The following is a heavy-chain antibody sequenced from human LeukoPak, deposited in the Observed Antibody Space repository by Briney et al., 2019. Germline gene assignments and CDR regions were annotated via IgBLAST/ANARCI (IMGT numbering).Heavy chain of an antibody. CDR1: GGSFSGYY. V-gene: IGHV4-34*01. CDR2: INHSGST. CDR3: ARDRSTVTPPRPDAFDI. Sequence: SETLPLTCAVYGGSFSGYYWSWIRQPPGKGLEWIGEINHSGSTNYNPSLKSRVTISIDTSNNEFSLTLTSVTAADTAIYYCARDRSTVTPPRPDAFDIWGQGTMVTVSS. D-gene: IGHD4-17*01. J-gene: IGHJ3*02.